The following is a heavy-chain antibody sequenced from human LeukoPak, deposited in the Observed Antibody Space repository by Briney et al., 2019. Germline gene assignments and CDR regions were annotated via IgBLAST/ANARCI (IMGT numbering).Heavy chain of an antibody. CDR3: AKAYCSSTSCSGDY. Sequence: GGSLRLSCAASGFTFSSYAMSWVRQAPGKGLEWVSAISGSGGSTYYADSVKGRFTISRDNSKNSLYLQMNSLRTEDTALYYCAKAYCSSTSCSGDYWGQGTLVTVSS. CDR2: ISGSGGST. CDR1: GFTFSSYA. J-gene: IGHJ4*02. D-gene: IGHD2-2*01. V-gene: IGHV3-23*01.